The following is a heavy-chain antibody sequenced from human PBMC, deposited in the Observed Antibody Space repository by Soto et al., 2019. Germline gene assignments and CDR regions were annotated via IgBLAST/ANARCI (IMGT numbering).Heavy chain of an antibody. D-gene: IGHD6-6*01. J-gene: IGHJ6*02. V-gene: IGHV1-18*01. CDR3: ARDSSSSGYYYGMDV. Sequence: QVHLVQSGAEVKKPGASVKVSCKASNETLTTYGISWVRQAPGQGLEWMGWVSGYSGHSSSAQEFQDRVIMTTDTSTNTAYRELRSLTSAASAVYFCARDSSSSGYYYGMDVWGQGTTVTVSS. CDR2: VSGYSGHS. CDR1: NETLTTYG.